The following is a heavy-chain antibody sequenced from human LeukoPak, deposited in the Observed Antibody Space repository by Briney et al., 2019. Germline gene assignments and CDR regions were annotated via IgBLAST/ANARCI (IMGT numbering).Heavy chain of an antibody. Sequence: SVKVSCKASGGTFSSYAISWVRQAPGQGLEWMGRIIPILGIANYAQKFQGRVTITADKSTSTAYMELSSLRSEDTAVYYCARARQELPDYGDYVDRPGDWYFELWGRGPLVTVSS. CDR1: GGTFSSYA. D-gene: IGHD4-17*01. J-gene: IGHJ2*01. V-gene: IGHV1-69*04. CDR2: IIPILGIA. CDR3: ARARQELPDYGDYVDRPGDWYFEL.